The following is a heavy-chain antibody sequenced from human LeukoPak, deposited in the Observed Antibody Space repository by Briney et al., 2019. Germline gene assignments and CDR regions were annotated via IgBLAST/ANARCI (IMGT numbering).Heavy chain of an antibody. D-gene: IGHD6-13*01. CDR2: IIPIFGTA. J-gene: IGHJ4*02. CDR3: ARMADSSSWSALDY. Sequence: ASVKVSCKASGGTFSSYAISWVRQAPGQGLEWMGGIIPIFGTANYAQKFQGRVTITTDESTSTAYMELSSLRSEDTAVYYCARMADSSSWSALDYWGQGTLVTVSS. V-gene: IGHV1-69*05. CDR1: GGTFSSYA.